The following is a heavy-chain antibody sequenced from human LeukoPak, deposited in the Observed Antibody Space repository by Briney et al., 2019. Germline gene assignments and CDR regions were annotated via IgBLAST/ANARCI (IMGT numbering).Heavy chain of an antibody. CDR3: ARVVGYCSSTSCYETVDY. D-gene: IGHD2-2*01. CDR2: IYYGGST. V-gene: IGHV4-59*01. J-gene: IGHJ4*02. Sequence: SETLSLTCTVSGGSISSYYWSWIRQPPGKGLEWIGYIYYGGSTNYNPSLKSRVTISVDTSKNQFSLKLSSVTAADTAVYYCARVVGYCSSTSCYETVDYWGQGTLVTVSS. CDR1: GGSISSYY.